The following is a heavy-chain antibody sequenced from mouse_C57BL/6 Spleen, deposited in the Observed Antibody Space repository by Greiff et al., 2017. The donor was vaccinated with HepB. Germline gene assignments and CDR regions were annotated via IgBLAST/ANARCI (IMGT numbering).Heavy chain of an antibody. V-gene: IGHV5-9*01. Sequence: EVKLVESGGGLVKPGGSLKLSCAASGFTFSSYTMSWVRQTPEKRLEWVATISGGGGNTYYPDSVKGRFTISRDNAKSTLYLQMSSLRSEDTALYYCAMNYYGTSFDYWGQGTTLTVSS. J-gene: IGHJ2*01. CDR1: GFTFSSYT. D-gene: IGHD1-1*01. CDR2: ISGGGGNT. CDR3: AMNYYGTSFDY.